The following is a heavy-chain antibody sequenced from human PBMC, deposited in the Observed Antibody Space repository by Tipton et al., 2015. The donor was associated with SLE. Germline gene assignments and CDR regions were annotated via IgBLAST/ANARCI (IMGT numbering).Heavy chain of an antibody. CDR1: GFTLSTFT. J-gene: IGHJ4*02. V-gene: IGHV3-21*03. Sequence: SLRLSCAASGFTLSTFTMNWVRQAPGKGLEWVSSIRSGSTYMYYADSVKGRFTISRDNANNSVYLQMNSLRAEDTAVYYRAKDHAGYTLWGQGTLVTVSS. CDR3: AKDHAGYTL. CDR2: IRSGSTYM. D-gene: IGHD6-13*01.